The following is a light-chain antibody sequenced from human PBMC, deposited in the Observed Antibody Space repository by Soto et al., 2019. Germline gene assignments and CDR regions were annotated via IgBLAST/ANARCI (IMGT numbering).Light chain of an antibody. CDR2: KIS. CDR3: MQAAQFPYT. Sequence: DIVMTQPPLSSPVTLGQPASISCRSSQSLVDGNGDTFLSWLHQRPGQPPRLLVYKISIRFSGVPDRFSGSGAGTHFTLRISSVEAEDVGVYYCMQAAQFPYTFGQGTKLEIK. CDR1: QSLVDGNGDTF. J-gene: IGKJ2*01. V-gene: IGKV2-24*01.